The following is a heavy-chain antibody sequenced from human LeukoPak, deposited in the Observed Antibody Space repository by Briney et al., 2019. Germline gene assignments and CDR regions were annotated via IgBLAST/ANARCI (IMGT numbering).Heavy chain of an antibody. CDR1: GGSISSGSYY. Sequence: PSETLSLTCTVSGGSISSGSYYWSWIRQPPGKGLEWIGSIYYSGSTYYNPSLKSRVTISVDTSKNRFSLELSSVTAADTAVYYCARVLGAGANPFDYWGQGTLVTVSS. CDR3: ARVLGAGANPFDY. V-gene: IGHV4-39*07. J-gene: IGHJ4*02. D-gene: IGHD1-26*01. CDR2: IYYSGST.